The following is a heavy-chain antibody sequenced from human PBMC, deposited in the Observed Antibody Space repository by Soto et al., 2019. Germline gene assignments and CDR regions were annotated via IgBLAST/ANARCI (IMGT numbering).Heavy chain of an antibody. CDR1: GGSISSSSYY. D-gene: IGHD4-17*01. CDR3: ARTHYVKYGMDV. J-gene: IGHJ6*02. V-gene: IGHV4-39*01. Sequence: SETLSLTCTVSGGSISSSSYYWGWIRQPPGKGLEWIGSIYYSGSTYYNPSLKSRVTISVDTSKNQFSLKLSSVTAADTAVYYWARTHYVKYGMDVWGQGTTVTVSS. CDR2: IYYSGST.